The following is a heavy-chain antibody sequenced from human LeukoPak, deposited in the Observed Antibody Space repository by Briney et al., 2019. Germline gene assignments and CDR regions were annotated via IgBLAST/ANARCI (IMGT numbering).Heavy chain of an antibody. V-gene: IGHV3-15*01. CDR3: TTGRVL. CDR2: IRSKTDGGSI. Sequence: PGGSLRLSCAGSGFTFSNAWMSWVRQAPGMGLEWVGRIRSKTDGGSIEYGAPVKGRFTISRDDSNNTLDLQMNSLTTEDTAVYYCTTGRVLWGQGTLVTVSS. CDR1: GFTFSNAW. J-gene: IGHJ4*02.